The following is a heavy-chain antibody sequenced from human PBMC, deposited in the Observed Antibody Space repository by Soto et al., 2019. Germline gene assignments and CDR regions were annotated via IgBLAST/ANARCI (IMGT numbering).Heavy chain of an antibody. Sequence: PGGSLRLSCAASGFTFTNYAMHWVRQAPGKGPEWVAVISYDGTYKYYADSVKGRFTISRDNPKNTLFLQVNSLRAEDTAVYYCAKNPRGGSGFTFYFDYWGQGTLVTVSS. D-gene: IGHD6-19*01. CDR2: ISYDGTYK. CDR1: GFTFTNYA. V-gene: IGHV3-30*18. J-gene: IGHJ4*02. CDR3: AKNPRGGSGFTFYFDY.